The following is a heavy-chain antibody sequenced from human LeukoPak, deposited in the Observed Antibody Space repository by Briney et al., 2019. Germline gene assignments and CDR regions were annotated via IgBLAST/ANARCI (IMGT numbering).Heavy chain of an antibody. V-gene: IGHV4-59*01. CDR1: GGSISSYY. CDR3: ARGTWGSGFR. CDR2: IYYSGST. Sequence: PSETLSLTCTVSGGSISSYYWSWIRQPPGEGLEWIGYIYYSGSTNYNPSLKSRVTISVDTSKNQFSLKLSSVTSADTAVYYCARGTWGSGFRWGQGTLVTVSS. J-gene: IGHJ4*02. D-gene: IGHD3-10*01.